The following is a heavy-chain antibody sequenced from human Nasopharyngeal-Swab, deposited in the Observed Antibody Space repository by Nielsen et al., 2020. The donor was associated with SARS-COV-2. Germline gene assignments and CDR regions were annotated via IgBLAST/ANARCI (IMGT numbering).Heavy chain of an antibody. CDR1: GFTFSSYA. CDR2: ISYDGSNK. V-gene: IGHV3-30*04. Sequence: GESLKISCAASGFTFSSYAMHWVRQAPGKGLEWVAVISYDGSNKYYADSVKGRFTISRDNAKNSLYLQMNSLRAEDTAVYYCARDTMVRGVMGDYYYYYGMDVWGQGTTVTVSS. CDR3: ARDTMVRGVMGDYYYYYGMDV. J-gene: IGHJ6*02. D-gene: IGHD3-10*01.